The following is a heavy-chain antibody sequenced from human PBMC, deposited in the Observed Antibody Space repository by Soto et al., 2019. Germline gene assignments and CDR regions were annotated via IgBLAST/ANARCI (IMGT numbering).Heavy chain of an antibody. D-gene: IGHD2-2*01. V-gene: IGHV3-33*01. CDR2: IWFDGSKK. CDR1: GFTFRSYG. CDR3: ARDRLVPYGYGMDV. J-gene: IGHJ6*02. Sequence: QMQLVESGGGVVQPGRSLRLSCAASGFTFRSYGIHWVRQAPGKGLEWVAIIWFDGSKKYYVDSVKGRFAFSRDNSKNTLYLQMNSLRVEDTAVYYCARDRLVPYGYGMDVWGQGTTVTVSS.